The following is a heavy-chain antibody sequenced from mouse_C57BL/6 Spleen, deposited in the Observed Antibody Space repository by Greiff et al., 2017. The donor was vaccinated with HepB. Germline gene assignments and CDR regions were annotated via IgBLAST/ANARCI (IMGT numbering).Heavy chain of an antibody. Sequence: QVQLQQPGAELVKPGASVKLSCKASGYTFTSYWMHWVKQRPGRGLEWIGRIDPNSGGTKYNEKFKSMATLTVDKPSSTAYMQLSSLTSEDSAVYYCARGGNLDYYGSSYPYYYAMDYWGQGTSVTVSS. D-gene: IGHD1-1*01. CDR2: IDPNSGGT. J-gene: IGHJ4*01. CDR1: GYTFTSYW. CDR3: ARGGNLDYYGSSYPYYYAMDY. V-gene: IGHV1-72*01.